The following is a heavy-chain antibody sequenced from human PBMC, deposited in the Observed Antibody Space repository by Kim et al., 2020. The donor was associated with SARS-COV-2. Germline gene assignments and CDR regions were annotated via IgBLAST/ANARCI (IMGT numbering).Heavy chain of an antibody. CDR1: GYTFTSYY. J-gene: IGHJ6*01. Sequence: ASVKFSCKASGYTFTSYYMHWVRQAPGQGLEWMGIINPSGGSTSYAQKFQGRATITRDTSTSTVYMALSSLSSEDTAGYYCARGPILLWFGELFQNYYY. CDR3: ARGPILLWFGELFQNYYY. CDR2: INPSGGST. V-gene: IGHV1-46*01. D-gene: IGHD3-10*01.